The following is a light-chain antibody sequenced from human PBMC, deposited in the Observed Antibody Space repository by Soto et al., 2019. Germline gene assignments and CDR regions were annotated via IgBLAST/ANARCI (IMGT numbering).Light chain of an antibody. J-gene: IGKJ2*01. CDR1: QGISNW. V-gene: IGKV1-5*01. CDR3: LQYNDYWT. Sequence: DIQMTQSPCTLSASIGDTVTVACRASQGISNWLAWYQQKPGKAPKLLIFHASSLESGVPSRFSGSGSGTEFTLTISSLQPDDFATYYCLQYNDYWTFGQGTKVDIK. CDR2: HAS.